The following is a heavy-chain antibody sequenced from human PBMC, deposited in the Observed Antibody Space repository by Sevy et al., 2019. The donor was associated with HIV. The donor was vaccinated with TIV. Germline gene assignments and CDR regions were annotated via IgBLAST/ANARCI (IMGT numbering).Heavy chain of an antibody. V-gene: IGHV3-49*04. CDR3: VRGQDITLVPAARYGMDV. CDR2: IRSNSYGGTT. Sequence: GGSLRLSCAASGITFSSHAMSWVRQAPGKGLEWVGFIRSNSYGGTTKYAASVKGRFTISRDDFKSIAYLQMNSLKTEDTAVYYCVRGQDITLVPAARYGMDVWGQGTTVTVSS. CDR1: GITFSSHA. D-gene: IGHD2-2*01. J-gene: IGHJ6*02.